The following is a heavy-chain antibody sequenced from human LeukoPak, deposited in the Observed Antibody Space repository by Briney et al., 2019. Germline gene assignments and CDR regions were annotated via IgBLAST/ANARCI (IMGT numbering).Heavy chain of an antibody. CDR1: GFTFSDAW. CDR2: IKSKADGGTT. CDR3: VRGGDSSNRKRSLGF. J-gene: IGHJ4*02. D-gene: IGHD6-13*01. Sequence: PGGSLRLSCAASGFTFSDAWMRWVRQAPGKGLEWVGRIKSKADGGTTDYAAPVKGRFSISRDDSKNSLYLQMNSLKTEDTAVYYCVRGGDSSNRKRSLGFWGQGTLVTVSS. V-gene: IGHV3-15*01.